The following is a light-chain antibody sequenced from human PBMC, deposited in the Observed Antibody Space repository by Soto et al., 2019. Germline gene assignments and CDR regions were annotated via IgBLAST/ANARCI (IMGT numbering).Light chain of an antibody. V-gene: IGLV4-69*01. Sequence: QSVLTQSPSTSASLGASVKLTCTLSSGHSSYAIAWHQQQPEKGPRYLMKLNSDGSHSKGDGIPDRFSGSSSGAARYLTIPRLQPEDEADYYCQTWGTGIVVFGGGTKVTVL. J-gene: IGLJ2*01. CDR2: LNSDGSH. CDR3: QTWGTGIVV. CDR1: SGHSSYA.